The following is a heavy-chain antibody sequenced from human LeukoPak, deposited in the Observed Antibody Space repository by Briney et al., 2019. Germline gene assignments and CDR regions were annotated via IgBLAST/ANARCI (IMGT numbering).Heavy chain of an antibody. J-gene: IGHJ5*02. CDR1: GFTFSSYW. CDR3: ARDDCSSISCYHNWFDP. Sequence: GGSLRLSCAASGFTFSSYWMSWVRQAPGKGLEWVANIKQDGSEKYYVDSVMGRFTISRDNAKNSLYLQMNSLRAEDTAVYYCARDDCSSISCYHNWFDPWGQGTPVTVSS. D-gene: IGHD2-2*01. V-gene: IGHV3-7*01. CDR2: IKQDGSEK.